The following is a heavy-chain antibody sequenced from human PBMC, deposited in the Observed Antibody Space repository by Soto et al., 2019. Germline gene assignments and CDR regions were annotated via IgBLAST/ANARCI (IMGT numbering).Heavy chain of an antibody. J-gene: IGHJ4*02. D-gene: IGHD3-22*01. V-gene: IGHV1-69*13. CDR1: GGTFSSYA. CDR3: ARVLQHYDISGSFFAY. Sequence: GTSVKVSCKASGGTFSSYAMSWVRQAAKHGLGWLGGFTLIFGTANSVQLSPGAFPITADESTTTAYMGLRSLRSEDTAVFFCARVLQHYDISGSFFAYWGKRTPVPVSS. CDR2: FTLIFGTA.